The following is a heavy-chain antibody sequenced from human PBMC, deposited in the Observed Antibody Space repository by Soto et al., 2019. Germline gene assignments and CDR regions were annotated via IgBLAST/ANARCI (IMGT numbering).Heavy chain of an antibody. CDR1: GFTVSSNY. J-gene: IGHJ3*02. D-gene: IGHD3-22*01. Sequence: EVQLVESGGGLIQPGGSLRLSCAASGFTVSSNYMSWVRPAPGKGLEWVSVIYSGGSTYYADSVKGRFTISRDNSKNTLYLQMNSLRAEDTAVYYCARDPYYYDSSGPKDAFDIWGQGTMVTVSS. V-gene: IGHV3-53*01. CDR2: IYSGGST. CDR3: ARDPYYYDSSGPKDAFDI.